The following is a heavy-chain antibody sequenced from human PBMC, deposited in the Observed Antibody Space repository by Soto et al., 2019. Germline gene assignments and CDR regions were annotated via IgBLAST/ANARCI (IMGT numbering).Heavy chain of an antibody. CDR1: GFTFSSYG. Sequence: QVQLVESGGGVVQPGRSLRLSCAASGFTFSSYGMHWVRQAPGKGLEWVAVIWYDGSNKYYADSVKGRFTISRDNSKNTLYLQMNSLRAEVTAVYYCARDGGWEWELLPDFDYWGQGTLVTVSS. J-gene: IGHJ4*02. D-gene: IGHD1-26*01. CDR3: ARDGGWEWELLPDFDY. V-gene: IGHV3-33*01. CDR2: IWYDGSNK.